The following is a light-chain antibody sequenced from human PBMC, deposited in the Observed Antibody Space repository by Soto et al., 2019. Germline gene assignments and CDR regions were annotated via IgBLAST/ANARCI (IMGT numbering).Light chain of an antibody. J-gene: IGLJ2*01. CDR2: QDS. CDR1: KLGDKY. Sequence: YELTHPPSVSVSPGQTASITCSGDKLGDKYACWYQQNPGQSPVLVIYQDSKRPSGIPERFSGSNSGNTATLTISGTQAMDEADYYCQAWDSSHVVFGGGTKLTVL. CDR3: QAWDSSHVV. V-gene: IGLV3-1*01.